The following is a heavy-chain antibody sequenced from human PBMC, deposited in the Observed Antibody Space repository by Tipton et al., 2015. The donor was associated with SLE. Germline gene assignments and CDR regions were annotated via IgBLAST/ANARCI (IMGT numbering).Heavy chain of an antibody. J-gene: IGHJ3*02. D-gene: IGHD6-19*01. CDR2: IWYDGSNK. CDR1: GFTFSSYG. V-gene: IGHV3-33*01. CDR3: TTDEKAGAFDI. Sequence: SLRLSCAASGFTFSSYGMHWVRQAPGKGLEWVAVIWYDGSNKYYADSVKGRFTISRDNSKNTLYLQMNSLKTEDTAVYYCTTDEKAGAFDIWGQGTMVTVSS.